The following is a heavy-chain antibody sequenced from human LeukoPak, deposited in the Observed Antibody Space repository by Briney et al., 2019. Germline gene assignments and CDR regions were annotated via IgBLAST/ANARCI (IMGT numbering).Heavy chain of an antibody. J-gene: IGHJ4*02. CDR1: GGSITEYY. D-gene: IGHD2-2*02. Sequence: SETLSLTCTVSGGSITEYYWSWIRQPPGKGLQWIGYIHNSGSTNSNPSLKSRVTMSVDTSKNQFFLKLASVTAADTAVYYCAKYGLYAFDSWGQGTLVTVSS. CDR2: IHNSGST. CDR3: AKYGLYAFDS. V-gene: IGHV4-59*01.